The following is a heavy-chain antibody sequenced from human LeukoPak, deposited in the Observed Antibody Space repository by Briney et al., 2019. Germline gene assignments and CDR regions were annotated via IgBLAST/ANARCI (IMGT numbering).Heavy chain of an antibody. V-gene: IGHV4-30-2*01. D-gene: IGHD3-16*01. CDR1: GGSISSGGYS. Sequence: SETLSLTCAVSGGSISSGGYSWSWIRQPPGKGLEWIGYIYHSGSTYYNPSLKSRVTISVDRSKNQFSLKLNSVTTADTAVYYCTRGAGWLIDYWGQGILVTVSS. J-gene: IGHJ4*02. CDR2: IYHSGST. CDR3: TRGAGWLIDY.